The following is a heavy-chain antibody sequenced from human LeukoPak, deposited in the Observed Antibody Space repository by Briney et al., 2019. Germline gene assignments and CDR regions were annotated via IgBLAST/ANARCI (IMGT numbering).Heavy chain of an antibody. CDR2: ISSSGSTI. J-gene: IGHJ4*02. Sequence: GGGLRVSCGASGFTLSSYSMTRGRHAPGEGVAWVSYISSSGSTIYYADSVKGRFTISRDNAKNSLYLQTNSLRAEDTDVYYCARDEYYDSSGYTSWGQGTLVTVSS. CDR1: GFTLSSYS. D-gene: IGHD3-22*01. CDR3: ARDEYYDSSGYTS. V-gene: IGHV3-48*01.